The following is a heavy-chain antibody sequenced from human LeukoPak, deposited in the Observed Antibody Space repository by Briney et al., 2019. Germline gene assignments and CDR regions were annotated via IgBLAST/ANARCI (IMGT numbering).Heavy chain of an antibody. V-gene: IGHV3-21*01. CDR2: ISSSSSSYI. J-gene: IGHJ4*02. D-gene: IGHD5-18*01. CDR3: ARQSLPDGYSYGPPDY. Sequence: GGSLRLSCAASGFTFSRYSMNWVRQAPGKGLEWVSSISSSSSSYIYYADSVTGRFTISRDNAKNSLFLQMNSLRAEDTAVYYCARQSLPDGYSYGPPDYWGQGTLVTVSS. CDR1: GFTFSRYS.